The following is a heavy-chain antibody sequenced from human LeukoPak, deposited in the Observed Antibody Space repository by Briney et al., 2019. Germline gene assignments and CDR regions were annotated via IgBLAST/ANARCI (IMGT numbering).Heavy chain of an antibody. V-gene: IGHV3-33*01. J-gene: IGHJ4*02. CDR2: IWSDDRNK. CDR1: GFTFSNYG. CDR3: ARDYGGDAGLDS. D-gene: IGHD4-23*01. Sequence: GESLTISCVASGFTFSNYGMHWVRQAPGKGLEWVALIWSDDRNKYYADSVKGQFTISRDNSKNTLYLQMNSLRAEDTAVYYCARDYGGDAGLDSWGQGTLVTVSS.